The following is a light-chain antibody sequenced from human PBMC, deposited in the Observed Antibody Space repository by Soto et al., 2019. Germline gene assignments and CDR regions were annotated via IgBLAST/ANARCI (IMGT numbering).Light chain of an antibody. J-gene: IGKJ1*01. CDR3: LQDYNYPWT. CDR1: QGNRND. V-gene: IGKV1-6*01. CDR2: AAS. Sequence: ALQMTQSPSSLSASVGDRVTITCRASQGNRNDLGWYQQKPGKAPKLLIYAASSLQSGVPSRFSGSGSGTDFTLTISSLQPEDFATYYCLQDYNYPWTFGQGTKVEIK.